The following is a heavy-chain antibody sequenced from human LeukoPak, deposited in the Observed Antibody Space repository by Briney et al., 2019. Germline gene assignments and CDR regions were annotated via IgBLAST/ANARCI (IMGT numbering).Heavy chain of an antibody. V-gene: IGHV3-48*03. CDR2: ISSSGSTI. CDR3: ARVLWGWRGGFDY. J-gene: IGHJ4*02. D-gene: IGHD4/OR15-4a*01. Sequence: PRGSLRLSCAASGFTFSSYEMNWVRQAPGKGLEWVSYISSSGSTIYYADSVKGRFTISRDNAKNSLYLQMNSLRAEDTAVYYCARVLWGWRGGFDYWGQGTLVTVSS. CDR1: GFTFSSYE.